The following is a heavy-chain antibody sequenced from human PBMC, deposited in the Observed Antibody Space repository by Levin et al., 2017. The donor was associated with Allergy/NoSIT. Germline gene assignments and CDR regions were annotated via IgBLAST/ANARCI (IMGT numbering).Heavy chain of an antibody. J-gene: IGHJ4*02. CDR1: GGSISSSISY. Sequence: ASETLSLTCTVSGGSISSSISYWGWIRQTPGKGLEWIGSIYNSGSTYYNPSLKSRVTTSVDTSKNQFSLKLSSVTAADTAVYYCARQCYDILTGYYNFDYWGQGTLVTVSS. D-gene: IGHD3-9*01. CDR2: IYNSGST. V-gene: IGHV4-39*01. CDR3: ARQCYDILTGYYNFDY.